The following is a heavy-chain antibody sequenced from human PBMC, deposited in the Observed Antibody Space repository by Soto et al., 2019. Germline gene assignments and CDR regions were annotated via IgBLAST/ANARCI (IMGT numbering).Heavy chain of an antibody. CDR2: ISAYNGNT. D-gene: IGHD3-3*01. V-gene: IGHV1-18*01. J-gene: IGHJ3*02. CDR1: GYTFTSHG. CDR3: ARDRYDFWSGYYYPHDAFDI. Sequence: ASVKVSCKASGYTFTSHGISWVRQAPGQGLEWMGWISAYNGNTNYAQKLQGRVTMTTDTSTSTAYMELRSLRSDDTAVYYCARDRYDFWSGYYYPHDAFDIWGQGTMVTVSS.